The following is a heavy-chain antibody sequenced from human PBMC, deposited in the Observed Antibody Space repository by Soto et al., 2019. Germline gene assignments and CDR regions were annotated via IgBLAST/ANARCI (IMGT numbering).Heavy chain of an antibody. CDR1: GFTVSSKY. CDR3: AGGGTYTSAFFY. CDR2: VYSGGST. Sequence: EVQLVESGGGLVQPGGSLRLSCAASGFTVSSKYMSWVRQAPGKGLEWVSVVYSGGSTDNADSVKGRFTISRDNSKTTLFLQMESLRAEDTAVYYCAGGGTYTSAFFYWGQGTLVTVSS. D-gene: IGHD3-16*01. V-gene: IGHV3-66*01. J-gene: IGHJ4*02.